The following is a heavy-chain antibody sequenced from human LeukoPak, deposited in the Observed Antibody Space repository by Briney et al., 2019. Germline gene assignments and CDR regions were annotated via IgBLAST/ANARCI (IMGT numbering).Heavy chain of an antibody. D-gene: IGHD2-15*01. CDR2: ISGNGGGT. V-gene: IGHV3-23*01. CDR1: GFSFSSYL. J-gene: IGHJ4*02. CDR3: ARRLCSGGSCSSFDY. Sequence: GGSLRLSCAASGFSFSSYLMSWVRQAPGKGLEWVSTISGNGGGTYYADSVKGRFTISRDNSRNTLYLQMNSLRAEDRALYYCARRLCSGGSCSSFDYWGQGTLVTVSS.